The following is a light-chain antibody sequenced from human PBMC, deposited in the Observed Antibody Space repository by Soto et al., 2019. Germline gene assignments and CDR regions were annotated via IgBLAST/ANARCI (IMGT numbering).Light chain of an antibody. V-gene: IGKV3-15*01. Sequence: EIVMTQSPATLSVSPGERATLSCRASQRVNSNLAWYQQKPGQAPRLLIFDASTRATGIPARFSGSGSETEFTLTISSLQSEDFAVYHCQQYKNWPFTFGGGTKVELK. CDR3: QQYKNWPFT. CDR2: DAS. J-gene: IGKJ4*01. CDR1: QRVNSN.